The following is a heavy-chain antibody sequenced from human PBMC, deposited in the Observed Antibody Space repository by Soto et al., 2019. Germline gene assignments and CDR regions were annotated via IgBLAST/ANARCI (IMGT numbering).Heavy chain of an antibody. CDR1: RYNFTAYF. J-gene: IGHJ5*02. CDR3: ASHDPGARFDP. Sequence: QVQLVQSGADVKKPGALVKVSCKAPRYNFTAYFMHWVRQAPGQGLEWMGWINTNNGATHYGLSFQGMVIMTRDTSISTASMELSSLRSDDTAVSYCASHDPGARFDPLGQGTLVIVSS. CDR2: INTNNGAT. V-gene: IGHV1-2*02. D-gene: IGHD1-1*01.